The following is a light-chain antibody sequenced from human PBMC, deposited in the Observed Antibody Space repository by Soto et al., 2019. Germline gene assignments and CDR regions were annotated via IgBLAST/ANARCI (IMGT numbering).Light chain of an antibody. CDR1: QGISSY. V-gene: IGKV1-9*01. CDR3: QQLNSYPLP. Sequence: DIQLTQSPSFLSASVGDRVTITCPASQGISSYLAWYQQKPGKAPKLLIYAASTLQSGVPSRFSGSGLGTEFPLKIRGLQPVVSASYYCQQLNSYPLPFGGGTEVEIK. CDR2: AAS. J-gene: IGKJ4*01.